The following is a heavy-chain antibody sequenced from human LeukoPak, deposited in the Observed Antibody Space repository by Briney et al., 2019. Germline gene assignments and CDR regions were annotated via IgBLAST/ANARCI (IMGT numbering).Heavy chain of an antibody. CDR1: GFTFSSYA. D-gene: IGHD2-15*01. V-gene: IGHV3-23*01. CDR2: ISGSGGST. J-gene: IGHJ4*02. CDR3: ARRHGRCSDGSCYYPDY. Sequence: GGSLRLSCAASGFTFSSYAMSWVRQAPGKGLEWVSAISGSGGSTYYADSVKGRFTISRDNSKNTLYLQVSSLRSEDTAVYYCARRHGRCSDGSCYYPDYWGQGTLVTVSS.